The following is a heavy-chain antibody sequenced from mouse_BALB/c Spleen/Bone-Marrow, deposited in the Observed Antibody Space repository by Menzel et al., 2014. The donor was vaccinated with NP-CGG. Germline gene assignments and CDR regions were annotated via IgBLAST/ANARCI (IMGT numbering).Heavy chain of an antibody. V-gene: IGHV1-82*01. Sequence: VQRVESGPELVKPGASVKISCRASGYVFSSSWMNWVKQRPGQGLEWIGRIYPEDGDTNYNGKFKDKATLTADKSSSTAYMQISSLTSVDSAVYFCARRRTFITSVVDYFDVWGAGTTVTVSS. CDR3: ARRRTFITSVVDYFDV. CDR1: GYVFSSSW. CDR2: IYPEDGDT. D-gene: IGHD1-1*02. J-gene: IGHJ1*01.